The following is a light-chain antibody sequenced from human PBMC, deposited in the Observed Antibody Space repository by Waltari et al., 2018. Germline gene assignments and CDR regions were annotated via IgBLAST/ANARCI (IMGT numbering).Light chain of an antibody. CDR3: QQSYSAPKT. V-gene: IGKV1-39*01. J-gene: IGKJ1*01. CDR1: QSISSY. Sequence: DIQMTQSPSSLSASVGDRVTITCRASQSISSYLNWYQQKPGTAPKLLMYTASNLQSGVPSRFSGSGSGTDFALTISSLQPEDFVTYYCQQSYSAPKTFGQGTKVEVK. CDR2: TAS.